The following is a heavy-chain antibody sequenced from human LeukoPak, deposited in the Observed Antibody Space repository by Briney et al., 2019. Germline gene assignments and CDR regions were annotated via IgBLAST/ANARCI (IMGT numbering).Heavy chain of an antibody. J-gene: IGHJ4*02. D-gene: IGHD3-9*01. CDR1: GGSFSGYH. CDR2: INHSGST. V-gene: IGHV4-34*01. Sequence: PSETLSLTCAVYGGSFSGYHWSWIRRPPGKGLEWIGEINHSGSTNYNPSLKSRVTISVDTSKNQFSLKLSSVTAADTAVYYCARGPGDYDILAAYWGQGTLVTVSS. CDR3: ARGPGDYDILAAY.